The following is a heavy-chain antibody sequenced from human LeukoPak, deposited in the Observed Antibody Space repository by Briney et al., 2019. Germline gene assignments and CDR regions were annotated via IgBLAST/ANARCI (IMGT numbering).Heavy chain of an antibody. Sequence: PSETLSLTCTVSGGSVSSGSYYWSWIRQPPGKGLEWIGYIYYSGSTNYNPSLKSRVTISVDTSKNQFSLKLSSVTAADTAVYYCASGFVDTAMVTGYYFDYWGQGTLVTVSS. CDR1: GGSVSSGSYY. CDR3: ASGFVDTAMVTGYYFDY. CDR2: IYYSGST. D-gene: IGHD5-18*01. V-gene: IGHV4-61*01. J-gene: IGHJ4*02.